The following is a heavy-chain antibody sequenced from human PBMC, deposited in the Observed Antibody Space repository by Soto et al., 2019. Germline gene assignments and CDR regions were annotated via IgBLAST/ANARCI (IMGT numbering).Heavy chain of an antibody. V-gene: IGHV1-18*01. Sequence: QVQLVQSGAEVKKPGASVKVSCKASGYTFTSYGISWVRQAPGQGLEWMGWISAYNGNTNYAQKLQGRVTMTTDTSTSTVYMELRSLSSGDTAVYYCARDAPRGYDYVWGSYRYFDYGGQGTLVTVSS. J-gene: IGHJ4*02. CDR1: GYTFTSYG. CDR3: ARDAPRGYDYVWGSYRYFDY. D-gene: IGHD3-16*02. CDR2: ISAYNGNT.